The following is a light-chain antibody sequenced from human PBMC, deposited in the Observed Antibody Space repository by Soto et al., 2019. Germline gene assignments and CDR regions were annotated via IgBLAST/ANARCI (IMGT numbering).Light chain of an antibody. CDR1: QSVGTD. CDR2: GAS. Sequence: LVVTQSPATLSVSPGERVTLSCRASQSVGTDLAWYQQKPGQAPRLLIYGASTRATGISARFSGSGSGTDFSLTINNPQSEDSAVYYCQPYNKCPPITFGGGAKIEIK. V-gene: IGKV3-15*01. CDR3: QPYNKCPPIT. J-gene: IGKJ4*01.